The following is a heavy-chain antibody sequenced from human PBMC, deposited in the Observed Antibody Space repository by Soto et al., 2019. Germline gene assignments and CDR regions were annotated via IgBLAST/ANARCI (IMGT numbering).Heavy chain of an antibody. D-gene: IGHD2-8*01. J-gene: IGHJ3*01. CDR2: ISGDGDGT. CDR1: GFTFYNYA. Sequence: EVQLLESGGGLVRPGGSLRLSCAASGFTFYNYAMNWVRQAPGKGLEWVSTISGDGDGTYYADSVKGRFTISRDNSRNTVYLPMISLRAEDTAVYYCAKKGLGSLATYCTTGDCHYAFDVWGQGTLVTVSS. V-gene: IGHV3-23*01. CDR3: AKKGLGSLATYCTTGDCHYAFDV.